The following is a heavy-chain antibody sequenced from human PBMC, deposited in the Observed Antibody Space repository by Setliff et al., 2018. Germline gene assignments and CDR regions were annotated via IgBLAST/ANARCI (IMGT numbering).Heavy chain of an antibody. V-gene: IGHV4-39*07. CDR2: LSYNGNA. Sequence: PSETLSLTCTVSSGSISSDNYYWGWIRQPPGKCLEWIGTLSYNGNAYYTPSLKSRVTMSVDTSKNQFSLKLTSVTAADTALYYCARDPKLVGAPERAFDYWGQGTQVTVSS. CDR3: ARDPKLVGAPERAFDY. D-gene: IGHD1-26*01. J-gene: IGHJ4*02. CDR1: SGSISSDNYY.